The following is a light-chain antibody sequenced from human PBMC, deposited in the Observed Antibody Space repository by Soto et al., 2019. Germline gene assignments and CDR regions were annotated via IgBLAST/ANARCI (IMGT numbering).Light chain of an antibody. J-gene: IGKJ4*01. Sequence: IQLTQSPSSLSASVGYIVTITCRASQDISIYLAWYQQKPGKAPNLLIYAASSLQSGVPSRFSGRGSGTDFTLTIYSLQAEDFATYYCQKTRSYPSTFGGGTKVDIK. V-gene: IGKV1-9*01. CDR1: QDISIY. CDR3: QKTRSYPST. CDR2: AAS.